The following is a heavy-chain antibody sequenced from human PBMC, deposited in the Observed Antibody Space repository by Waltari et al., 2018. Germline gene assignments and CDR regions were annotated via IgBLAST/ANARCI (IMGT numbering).Heavy chain of an antibody. CDR2: INPSGGST. V-gene: IGHV1-46*01. CDR3: ARDGGLDAFDI. J-gene: IGHJ3*02. Sequence: VQLVESGGGWVKPGESLRLSCTVSGIRFVDAGMSWVRQAPGQGLEWMGIINPSGGSTSYAQKFQGRVTMTRDTSTSTVYMELSSLRSEDMAVYYCARDGGLDAFDIWGQGTMVTVSS. D-gene: IGHD3-10*01. CDR1: GIRFVDAG.